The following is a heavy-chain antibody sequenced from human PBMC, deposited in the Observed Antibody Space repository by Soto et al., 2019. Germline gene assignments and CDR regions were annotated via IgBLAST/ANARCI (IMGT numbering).Heavy chain of an antibody. CDR1: GGTFSSYA. CDR3: ARIGRAARGSYYYYGMDV. J-gene: IGHJ6*02. Sequence: SVKVSCKASGGTFSSYAISWVRQAPGQGLEWMGGIIPIFGTANYAQKFQGRVTITADESTSTAYMELSSLRSEDTAVYYCARIGRAARGSYYYYGMDVWGQGTTVTVSS. CDR2: IIPIFGTA. V-gene: IGHV1-69*13. D-gene: IGHD6-6*01.